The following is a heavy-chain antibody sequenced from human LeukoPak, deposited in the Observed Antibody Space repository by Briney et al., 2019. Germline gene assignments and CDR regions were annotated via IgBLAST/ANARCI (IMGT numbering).Heavy chain of an antibody. V-gene: IGHV4-59*11. Sequence: SETLSLTCTVSGGSISSLYWSWIRQPPGKGLEWIGYIYYTGNTNYTPYLKSRVTMSIDTSKNQFSLNLISVTAADTAVYYCASLSRDAFNHFDYWGQGTLVTVSS. D-gene: IGHD5-24*01. CDR3: ASLSRDAFNHFDY. J-gene: IGHJ4*02. CDR2: IYYTGNT. CDR1: GGSISSLY.